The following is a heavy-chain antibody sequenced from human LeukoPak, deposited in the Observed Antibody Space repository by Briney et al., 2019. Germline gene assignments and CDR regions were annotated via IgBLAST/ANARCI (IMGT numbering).Heavy chain of an antibody. D-gene: IGHD4-23*01. Sequence: PGGSLRLSCAASGFTFRSYAMSWVRQAPGKGLEWVSYISSSSGSTIYYADSVKGRFTISRDNAKNSLYLQMNSLRDEDTAVYYCARVAAGYSVNYFDYWGQGTLVTVSS. J-gene: IGHJ4*02. V-gene: IGHV3-48*02. CDR1: GFTFRSYA. CDR2: ISSSSGSTI. CDR3: ARVAAGYSVNYFDY.